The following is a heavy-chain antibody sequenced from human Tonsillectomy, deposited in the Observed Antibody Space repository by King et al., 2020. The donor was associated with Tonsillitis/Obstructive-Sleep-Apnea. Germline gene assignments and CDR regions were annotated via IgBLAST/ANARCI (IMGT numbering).Heavy chain of an antibody. CDR2: INTNTGNP. CDR3: ARTSGITIFGVVIIYYYYMDG. CDR1: GYTFTSYA. D-gene: IGHD3-3*01. V-gene: IGHV7-4-1*02. J-gene: IGHJ6*03. Sequence: VQLVESGSELKKPGASVKVSCKASGYTFTSYAMNWVRQAPGQGLEWMGWINTNTGNPTYAQGFTGRFVFSLDTSVSTAYLQISSLKAEDTAVYYCARTSGITIFGVVIIYYYYMDGWGKGTTVTVSS.